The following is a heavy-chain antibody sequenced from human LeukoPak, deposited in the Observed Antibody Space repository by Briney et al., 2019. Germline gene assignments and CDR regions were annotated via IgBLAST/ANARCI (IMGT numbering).Heavy chain of an antibody. CDR2: IIPIFGTA. CDR3: ARDHVGLRYSAGY. CDR1: GGTFSSYA. D-gene: IGHD3-9*01. V-gene: IGHV1-69*13. Sequence: GASVKVSCKASGGTFSSYAISWVRQAPGQGLEWMGGIIPIFGTANYAQKFQGRVTITADESTSTAYMELSSLRSDDTAVYYCARDHVGLRYSAGYWGQGTLVTVSS. J-gene: IGHJ4*02.